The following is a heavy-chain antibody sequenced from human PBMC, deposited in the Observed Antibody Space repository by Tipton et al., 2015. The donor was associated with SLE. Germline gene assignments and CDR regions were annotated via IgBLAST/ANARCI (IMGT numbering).Heavy chain of an antibody. Sequence: TLSLTCTVSGYSINNGFYWGWIRQPPGKGLEWIGIIYHSGTTYYNPSLESRVTMSVDASKNQFSLRLSSVTAADTAIYYCARPQARRGPFDSWGQGTLVTVSS. V-gene: IGHV4-38-2*02. D-gene: IGHD3-10*01. CDR1: GYSINNGFY. CDR3: ARPQARRGPFDS. J-gene: IGHJ4*02. CDR2: IYHSGTT.